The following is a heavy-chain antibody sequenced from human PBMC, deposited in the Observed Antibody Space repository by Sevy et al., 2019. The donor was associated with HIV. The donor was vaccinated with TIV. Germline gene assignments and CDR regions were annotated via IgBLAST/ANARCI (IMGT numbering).Heavy chain of an antibody. CDR3: TTEVGSSSWYDYYFDY. D-gene: IGHD6-13*01. CDR1: GFTFSNAW. CDR2: FKSKTDGGTT. V-gene: IGHV3-15*01. J-gene: IGHJ4*02. Sequence: GGSLRLSCAASGFTFSNAWMSWVRQAPGKGLEWIGDFKSKTDGGTTDYAAPVKGRFTISRDDSKNTLFLQMNRLKTEDTAVYYCTTEVGSSSWYDYYFDYWGQGTLVTVSS.